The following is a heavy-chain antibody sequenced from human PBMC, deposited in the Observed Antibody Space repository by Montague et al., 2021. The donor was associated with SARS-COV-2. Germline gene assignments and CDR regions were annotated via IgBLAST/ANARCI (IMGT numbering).Heavy chain of an antibody. Sequence: SETLSLTCTVSGGSISSSSYYWGWIRQPPGKGLEWIGSIFYSGSTDYXXXLKSRVTISVDTSKNQFSLKLSSATAADTAVYYCASMVRAQVYYFDYWGQGTLVTVSS. D-gene: IGHD3-10*01. J-gene: IGHJ4*02. V-gene: IGHV4-39*01. CDR1: GGSISSSSYY. CDR3: ASMVRAQVYYFDY. CDR2: IFYSGST.